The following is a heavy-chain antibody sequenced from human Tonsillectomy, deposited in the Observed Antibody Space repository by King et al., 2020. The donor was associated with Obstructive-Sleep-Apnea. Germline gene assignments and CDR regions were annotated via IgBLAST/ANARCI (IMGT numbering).Heavy chain of an antibody. CDR3: AKDSRSWSFDY. CDR2: IRFAGSDK. Sequence: VQLVESGGGVVQPGGSLRLSCAASGFTFSTYEMHWVRQGPGKGLEWVAFIRFAGSDKYYTDSVEGRFAISRDNSKNTLYLQMNSLRVEDTAVYYCAKDSRSWSFDYWGQGTLVTVSS. V-gene: IGHV3-30*02. J-gene: IGHJ4*02. D-gene: IGHD6-13*01. CDR1: GFTFSTYE.